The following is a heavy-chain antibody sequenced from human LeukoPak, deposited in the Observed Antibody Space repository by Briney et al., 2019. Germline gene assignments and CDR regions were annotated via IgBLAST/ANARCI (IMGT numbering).Heavy chain of an antibody. J-gene: IGHJ4*02. CDR3: AKSNGDYKKGFDY. CDR2: IWYDGSKT. V-gene: IGHV3-33*08. Sequence: GGSLRLSCAASGFTFDDYGMSWVRQAPGKGLDWLAIIWYDGSKTHYADSVKGRFTISRDNSENTLYLQMNDLRADDTAVYYCAKSNGDYKKGFDYWGQGTLVTVSS. CDR1: GFTFDDYG. D-gene: IGHD2-21*02.